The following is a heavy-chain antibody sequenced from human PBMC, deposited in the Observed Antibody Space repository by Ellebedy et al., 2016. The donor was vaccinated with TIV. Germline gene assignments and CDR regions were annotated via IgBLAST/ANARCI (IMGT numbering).Heavy chain of an antibody. V-gene: IGHV3-74*01. D-gene: IGHD2/OR15-2a*01. Sequence: GESLKISXAASGFTFNSYWMHWVRQAPGKGLVWVSRINSDGSSTNYADSVKGRFTISRDNAKNTLYLQLNSLRAEDTAVYYCSRGNKTFNPWGQGTLVTVSS. CDR3: SRGNKTFNP. J-gene: IGHJ5*02. CDR2: INSDGSST. CDR1: GFTFNSYW.